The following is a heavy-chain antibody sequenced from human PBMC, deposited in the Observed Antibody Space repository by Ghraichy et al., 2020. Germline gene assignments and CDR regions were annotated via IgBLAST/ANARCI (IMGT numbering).Heavy chain of an antibody. V-gene: IGHV4-34*01. CDR2: ITHSGST. CDR3: ARVGSGSTLGSRP. CDR1: GGSFSGYY. D-gene: IGHD2-2*01. J-gene: IGHJ5*02. Sequence: SETLSLTCAVYGGSFSGYYWSWIRQPPGKGLEWIGEITHSGSTNYTPSLKSRVTISVDTSKNQFSLKLSSVTAADTAVYYCARVGSGSTLGSRPWGQGTLVTVSS.